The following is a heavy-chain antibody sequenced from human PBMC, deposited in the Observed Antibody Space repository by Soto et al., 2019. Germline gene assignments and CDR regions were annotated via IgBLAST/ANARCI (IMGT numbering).Heavy chain of an antibody. CDR1: GFSLNTSGVG. V-gene: IGHV2-5*02. CDR2: IYWDDNK. CDR3: AHRLDYGDYEFYFDY. J-gene: IGHJ4*02. Sequence: SGPTLVKPTQTLTLTCTLSGFSLNTSGVGVGWIRQPPGKALEWLALIYWDDNKRYSPSLKSRLTITKDTSKNQVVLTMTNMDPVDTATYYCAHRLDYGDYEFYFDYWGQGTLVTVSS. D-gene: IGHD4-17*01.